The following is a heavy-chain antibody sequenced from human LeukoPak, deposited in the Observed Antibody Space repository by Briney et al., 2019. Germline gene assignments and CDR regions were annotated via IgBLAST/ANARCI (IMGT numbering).Heavy chain of an antibody. J-gene: IGHJ4*02. CDR2: IYPGDYDT. CDR1: GYSFTCYW. CDR3: ARQRTGYSSHFDY. Sequence: GESLKISCTGSGYSFTCYWIGWVRQTPGKGLEWVWIIYPGDYDTRYSPFFHGQVTISDAQSISTAYVLWSSLKASDTAMYYCARQRTGYSSHFDYWGQGTLVTVSS. V-gene: IGHV5-51*01. D-gene: IGHD6-19*01.